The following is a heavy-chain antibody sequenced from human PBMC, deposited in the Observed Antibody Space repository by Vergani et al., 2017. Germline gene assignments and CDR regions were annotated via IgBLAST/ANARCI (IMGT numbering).Heavy chain of an antibody. CDR3: ARAVVVPAVRGWFDP. CDR1: GYPISSGYY. V-gene: IGHV4-38-2*02. CDR2: IYHSGST. Sequence: QVQLQESGPGLVKPSETLSLTCTVSGYPISSGYYWGWIRQPPGKGLEWIGSIYHSGSTYYNPSLKSRVTISVDTSKNQFSLKLSSVTAADTAVYYCARAVVVPAVRGWFDPWGQGTLVTVSS. D-gene: IGHD2-2*01. J-gene: IGHJ5*02.